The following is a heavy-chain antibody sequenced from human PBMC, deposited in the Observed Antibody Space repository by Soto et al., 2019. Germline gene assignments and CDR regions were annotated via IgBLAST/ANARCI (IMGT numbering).Heavy chain of an antibody. Sequence: TSETLSLTCTVSGGSISSSSYYWGWIRQPPGKGLEWIGSIYYSGSTYYNPSLKSRVTISVDTSKNQFSLKLSSVTAADTAVYYCAMIAGSFDYWGQGTLVTVSS. J-gene: IGHJ4*02. CDR3: AMIAGSFDY. V-gene: IGHV4-39*01. D-gene: IGHD3-22*01. CDR2: IYYSGST. CDR1: GGSISSSSYY.